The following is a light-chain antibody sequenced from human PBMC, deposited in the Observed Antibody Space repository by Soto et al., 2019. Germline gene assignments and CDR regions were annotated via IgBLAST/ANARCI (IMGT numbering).Light chain of an antibody. CDR2: EVT. V-gene: IGLV2-8*01. CDR1: SNDVGGYNY. CDR3: SLTAGSNNPYV. J-gene: IGLJ1*01. Sequence: QSALTQPPSASGSPGQSVTISCTGTSNDVGGYNYVSWYQQHPGKAPKLMIFEVTKRPSGVPDRFSGSKSGNTASLTVSGLQAEDEAEYYCSLTAGSNNPYVFGTGTKVTVL.